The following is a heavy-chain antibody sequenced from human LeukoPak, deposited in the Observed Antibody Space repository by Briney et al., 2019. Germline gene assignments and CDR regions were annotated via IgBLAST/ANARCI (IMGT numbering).Heavy chain of an antibody. CDR3: ARIGSGNFDY. D-gene: IGHD2/OR15-2a*01. CDR1: GGSFSGYY. CDR2: INHSGST. J-gene: IGHJ4*02. V-gene: IGHV4-34*01. Sequence: PSETLSLTCAVYGGSFSGYYWSWIRQPPGKGLEWIGEINHSGSTNYNPSLKSRVTISVDTSKNQFSLKLSSVTAADTAVYYCARIGSGNFDYWGQGTLVPVSS.